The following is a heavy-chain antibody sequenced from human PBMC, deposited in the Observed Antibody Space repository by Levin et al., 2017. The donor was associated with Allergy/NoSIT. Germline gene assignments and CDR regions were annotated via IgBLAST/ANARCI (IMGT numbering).Heavy chain of an antibody. CDR3: ARIPHLGYNYGYYYGMDV. V-gene: IGHV2-70*11. Sequence: TLFLTCTFSGFSLSTSGMCVSWIRQPPGKALEWLARIDWDDDKYYSTSLKTRLTISKDTSKNQVVLTMTNMDPVDTATYYCARIPHLGYNYGYYYGMDVWGQGTTVTVSS. CDR2: IDWDDDK. J-gene: IGHJ6*02. D-gene: IGHD5-18*01. CDR1: GFSLSTSGMC.